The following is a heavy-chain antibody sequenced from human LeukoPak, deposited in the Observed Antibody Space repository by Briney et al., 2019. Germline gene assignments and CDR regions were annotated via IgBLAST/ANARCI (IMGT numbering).Heavy chain of an antibody. J-gene: IGHJ6*03. CDR3: ARHRLNYGNRRSYYYYMDV. V-gene: IGHV4-34*01. Sequence: PSETLSLTCTVSGASISRYYWSWIRQPPGKGLEWIGEINHSGSTNYNPSLKSRVTISVDTSKNQFSLKLSSVTAADTAVYYCARHRLNYGNRRSYYYYMDVWGKGTTVTISS. CDR1: GASISRYY. CDR2: INHSGST. D-gene: IGHD4-17*01.